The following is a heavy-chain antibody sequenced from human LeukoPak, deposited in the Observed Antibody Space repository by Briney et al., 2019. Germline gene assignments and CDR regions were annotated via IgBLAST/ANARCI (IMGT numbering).Heavy chain of an antibody. J-gene: IGHJ4*02. CDR3: ARGLGYCSSGSCGALDY. CDR1: GGSISSGGYS. Sequence: SETLSLTCAVSGGSISSGGYSWSWIRQPPGKGLEWLGYIYHSGSTYYNPSLKSRVTISVDRSKNQFSLKLSSVTAADTAVYYCARGLGYCSSGSCGALDYWGQGTLVTVSS. D-gene: IGHD2-15*01. CDR2: IYHSGST. V-gene: IGHV4-30-2*01.